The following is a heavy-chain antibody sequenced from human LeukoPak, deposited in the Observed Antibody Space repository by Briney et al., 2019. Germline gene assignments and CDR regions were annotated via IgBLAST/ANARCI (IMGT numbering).Heavy chain of an antibody. Sequence: SETLSLTCTVSGYSISSGYYWGWIRQPPGKGLEWIGSIYHSGSTYYNPSLKSRVTISVDTSKNQFSLKLSSVTAADTAVYYCARGHYDYVWGSYRDDAFDIWGQGTMVTVSS. V-gene: IGHV4-38-2*02. D-gene: IGHD3-16*02. CDR1: GYSISSGYY. J-gene: IGHJ3*02. CDR3: ARGHYDYVWGSYRDDAFDI. CDR2: IYHSGST.